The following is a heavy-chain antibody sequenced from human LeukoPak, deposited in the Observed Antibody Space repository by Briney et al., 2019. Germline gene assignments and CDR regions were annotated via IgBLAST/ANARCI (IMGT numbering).Heavy chain of an antibody. D-gene: IGHD6-19*01. CDR1: GYSFTSYW. CDR2: IYPGDSDT. J-gene: IGHJ3*02. CDR3: ARSIAVAGTVNAFDI. V-gene: IGHV5-51*01. Sequence: GESLKISCKGSGYSFTSYWIGWVRQMPGKGLEWMGIIYPGDSDTRYSPSFQGQVTISADKSISTAYLQWSSLKAWDTAMYYCARSIAVAGTVNAFDIWGQGTMVTVSS.